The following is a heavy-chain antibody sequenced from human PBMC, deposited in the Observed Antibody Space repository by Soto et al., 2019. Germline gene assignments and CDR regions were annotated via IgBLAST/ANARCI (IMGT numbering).Heavy chain of an antibody. V-gene: IGHV4-34*01. CDR1: GGSFSGYY. CDR2: INHSGST. D-gene: IGHD3-10*01. CDR3: ARVKVRGVNDY. J-gene: IGHJ4*02. Sequence: SETLSLTCAVYGGSFSGYYWSWIRQPPGKGLEWIGEINHSGSTNYNPSLKSRVTISVDTSKNQFSLKLSSVTAADTAVYYCARVKVRGVNDYWGQGTLVTVSS.